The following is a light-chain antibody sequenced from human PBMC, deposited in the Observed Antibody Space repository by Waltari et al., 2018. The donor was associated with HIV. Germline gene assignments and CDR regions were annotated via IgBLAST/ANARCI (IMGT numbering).Light chain of an antibody. CDR2: EVR. Sequence: QSALTQPASVSGSPGQSITISCPGTGSDVGGYNYVSWYQQRPGAAPKRLIYEVRNRPSGISSRFSGSKSGNTASLTISGLQAEDEADYYCSSYTDTTTLGVVFGGGTKLTVL. CDR3: SSYTDTTTLGVV. J-gene: IGLJ2*01. V-gene: IGLV2-14*01. CDR1: GSDVGGYNY.